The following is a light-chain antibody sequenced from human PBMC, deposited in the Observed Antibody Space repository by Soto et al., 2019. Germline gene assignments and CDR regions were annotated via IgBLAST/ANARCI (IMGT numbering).Light chain of an antibody. V-gene: IGKV3-11*01. J-gene: IGKJ5*01. CDR3: QQRSNWPPRTLIT. Sequence: EIVLTQSPATLSLSPGERATLSCRASQSVSSYLAWYQQKPGQAPRLLIYDASNRATGIPARFSGSGSGTDFTLTISSLEPEDFAVYYCQQRSNWPPRTLITFGQGTRLEIK. CDR2: DAS. CDR1: QSVSSY.